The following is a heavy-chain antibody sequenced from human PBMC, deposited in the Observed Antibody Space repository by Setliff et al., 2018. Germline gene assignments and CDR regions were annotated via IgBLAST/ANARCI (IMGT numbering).Heavy chain of an antibody. Sequence: ASVKVSCKASGYTFTLYGVNWGRQAPGQGLEWMGWISAFNGYTQYSQKFKGRITVTTDTSTSTAYMELTSLRSDDTAVYYCLRDRPYSNSPEDAFDIWGQGTTVTVSS. V-gene: IGHV1-18*01. J-gene: IGHJ3*02. CDR2: ISAFNGYT. CDR1: GYTFTLYG. CDR3: LRDRPYSNSPEDAFDI. D-gene: IGHD6-6*01.